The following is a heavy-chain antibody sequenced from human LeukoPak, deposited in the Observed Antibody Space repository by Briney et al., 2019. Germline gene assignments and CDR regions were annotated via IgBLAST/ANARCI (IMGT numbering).Heavy chain of an antibody. D-gene: IGHD3-22*01. Sequence: ASVTVSCKASGYTFTGYYMHWVRQAPGQGLEWMGRINPNSGGTNYAQKFQGRVTTTRDTSISTAYMELSRLRSDDTAVYYCARATYYYDRPFDYWGQGTLVTVSS. CDR2: INPNSGGT. V-gene: IGHV1-2*06. CDR3: ARATYYYDRPFDY. CDR1: GYTFTGYY. J-gene: IGHJ4*02.